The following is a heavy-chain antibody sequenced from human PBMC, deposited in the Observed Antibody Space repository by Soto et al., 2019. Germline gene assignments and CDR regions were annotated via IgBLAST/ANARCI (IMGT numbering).Heavy chain of an antibody. V-gene: IGHV5-51*01. Sequence: GESLKISCKGSGYSFTSYWIGWVRQMPGKGLEWMGIIYPGDSDTRYSPSFQGQVTISADKSISTAYLQWSSLKASDTARYYCARAPKSSSYYYGSGSYHYGMDVWGQGTTVTVSS. J-gene: IGHJ6*02. CDR3: ARAPKSSSYYYGSGSYHYGMDV. CDR1: GYSFTSYW. D-gene: IGHD3-10*01. CDR2: IYPGDSDT.